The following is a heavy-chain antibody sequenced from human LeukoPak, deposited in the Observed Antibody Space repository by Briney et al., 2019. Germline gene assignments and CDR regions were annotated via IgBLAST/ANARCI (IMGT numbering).Heavy chain of an antibody. D-gene: IGHD6-13*01. Sequence: GGSLRLSCAASGFTFSSYGMHWVRQAPGKGLEWVAFIRYDGSNKYYADSVKGRFTISRDNSKNTLYLQMNSLRAEDTAVYYCAKDRVAAARIYNWFDPWGQGTLVTVSS. CDR1: GFTFSSYG. J-gene: IGHJ5*02. V-gene: IGHV3-30*02. CDR3: AKDRVAAARIYNWFDP. CDR2: IRYDGSNK.